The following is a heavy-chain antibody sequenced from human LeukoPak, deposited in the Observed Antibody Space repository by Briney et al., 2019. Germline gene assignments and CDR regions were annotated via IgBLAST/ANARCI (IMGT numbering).Heavy chain of an antibody. J-gene: IGHJ6*02. CDR1: GYTFTSYY. CDR2: IIPIFGTA. D-gene: IGHD6-19*01. Sequence: SVKVSCKASGYTFTSYYMHWVRQAPGQGLEWMGGIIPIFGTANYAQKFQGRVTITADESTSTAYMELSSLRSEDTAVYYCARSPSSGPIYYYYGMDVWGQGTTVTVSS. V-gene: IGHV1-69*13. CDR3: ARSPSSGPIYYYYGMDV.